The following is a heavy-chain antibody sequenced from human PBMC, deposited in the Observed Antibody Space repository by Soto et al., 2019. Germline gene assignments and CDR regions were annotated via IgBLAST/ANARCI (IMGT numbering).Heavy chain of an antibody. Sequence: CDTLSLTCPVSGGSISSYYWSWIRQPVGKGLEWIGRIYTSGSTNYNPSLKSRVTMSVDTSKNQFSLKLSSVTAADTAVYYCARDRRGGSSWQFPFDYWGQGTLVNVSS. CDR3: ARDRRGGSSWQFPFDY. J-gene: IGHJ4*02. CDR2: IYTSGST. D-gene: IGHD6-13*01. CDR1: GGSISSYY. V-gene: IGHV4-4*07.